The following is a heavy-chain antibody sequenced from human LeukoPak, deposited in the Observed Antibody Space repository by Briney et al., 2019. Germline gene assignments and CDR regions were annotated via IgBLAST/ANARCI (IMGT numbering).Heavy chain of an antibody. Sequence: SSETLSLTCTVSGGSISSYYWSWIRQPPGKRLEWIGYIYTSGSTNYNPSLKSRVTISVDTSKNQFSLKLSSVTAADTAVYYCARSPPWRSSSVDAFDIWGQGTMVTVSS. J-gene: IGHJ3*02. V-gene: IGHV4-4*09. CDR1: GGSISSYY. D-gene: IGHD6-13*01. CDR3: ARSPPWRSSSVDAFDI. CDR2: IYTSGST.